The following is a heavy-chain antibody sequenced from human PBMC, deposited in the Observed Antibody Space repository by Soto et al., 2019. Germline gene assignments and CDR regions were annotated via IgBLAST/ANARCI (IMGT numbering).Heavy chain of an antibody. D-gene: IGHD1-26*01. CDR3: ARDGNYYGMDV. CDR2: IYSGGST. CDR1: GFTVSSNY. V-gene: IGHV3-53*01. J-gene: IGHJ6*02. Sequence: GFLRLSCAASGFTVSSNYMSWVRQAPGKGLEWVSVIYSGGSTYYADSVKGRFTISRDNSKNTLYLQMNSLRAEDTAVYYCARDGNYYGMDVWGQGTTVTVSS.